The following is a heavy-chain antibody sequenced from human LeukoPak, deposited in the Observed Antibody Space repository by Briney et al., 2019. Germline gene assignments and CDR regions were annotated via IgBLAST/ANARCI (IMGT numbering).Heavy chain of an antibody. CDR1: GFTFSSYG. V-gene: IGHV3-33*01. Sequence: PGGSLRLSCAASGFTFSSYGMHWVRQAPGKGLEWVAFIWYDGSNKYYADSVKGRFTISRDNSKNTLYLQMNSLRAEDTAVYYCARDYYDTQGGYFDYWGQGTLVTVSS. D-gene: IGHD3-22*01. CDR2: IWYDGSNK. J-gene: IGHJ4*02. CDR3: ARDYYDTQGGYFDY.